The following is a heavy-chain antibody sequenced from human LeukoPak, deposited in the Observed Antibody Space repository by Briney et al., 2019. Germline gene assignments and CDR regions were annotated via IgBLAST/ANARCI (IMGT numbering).Heavy chain of an antibody. D-gene: IGHD6-19*01. CDR2: MNPNSGNT. J-gene: IGHJ4*02. Sequence: ASVKVSCKASGGTFSSYDINWVRQATGQGLEWMGWMNPNSGNTGYAQKFQGRVTMTRNTSISTAYMELSSLRSEDTAVYYCARGDSSGWYRDFDYWGQGTLVTVSS. CDR3: ARGDSSGWYRDFDY. CDR1: GGTFSSYD. V-gene: IGHV1-8*01.